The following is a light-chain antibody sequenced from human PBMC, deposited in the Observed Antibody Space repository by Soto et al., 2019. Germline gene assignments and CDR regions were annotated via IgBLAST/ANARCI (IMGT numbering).Light chain of an antibody. CDR3: QQFDGSLWT. CDR1: QSVTSTH. Sequence: EIVLTHSPGTLSLSPGERATLSCRASQSVTSTHLAWYQQKPGQAPRLLIYDASTRATGIPDRFSGSGSGTDFTLTISRLEPEDFAVYCCQQFDGSLWTFGPGTKV. V-gene: IGKV3-20*01. CDR2: DAS. J-gene: IGKJ1*01.